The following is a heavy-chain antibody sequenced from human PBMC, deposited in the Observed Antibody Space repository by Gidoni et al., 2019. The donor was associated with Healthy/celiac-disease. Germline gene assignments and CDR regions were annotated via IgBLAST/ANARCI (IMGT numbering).Heavy chain of an antibody. CDR3: AKDGGYSSGWLDY. CDR2: ISGSGGST. CDR1: GYPFSSYA. J-gene: IGHJ4*02. D-gene: IGHD6-19*01. V-gene: IGHV3-23*01. Sequence: EVQLLESGGGLVQPGGSLRLSCAGSGYPFSSYAMSWVRQAPGKGLEWVSAISGSGGSTYYADSVKGRFTISRDNSKNTLYLQMNSLRAEDTAVYYCAKDGGYSSGWLDYWGQGTLVTVSS.